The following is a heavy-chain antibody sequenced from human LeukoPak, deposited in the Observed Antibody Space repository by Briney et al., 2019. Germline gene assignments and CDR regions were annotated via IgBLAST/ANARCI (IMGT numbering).Heavy chain of an antibody. CDR3: ARVSRITMIVVVSYYSDY. CDR1: GYTFTSYG. V-gene: IGHV1-18*01. D-gene: IGHD3-22*01. CDR2: ISAYNGNT. Sequence: ASVKVSCKASGYTFTSYGISWVRQAPGQGLEWMGWISAYNGNTNYAQKLQGRVTMTTDTSTSTAYMELRSLRSDDTAVYYCARVSRITMIVVVSYYSDYWGQGTLVTVSS. J-gene: IGHJ4*02.